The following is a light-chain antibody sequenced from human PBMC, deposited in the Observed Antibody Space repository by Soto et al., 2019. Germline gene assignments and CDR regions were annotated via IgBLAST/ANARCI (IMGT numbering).Light chain of an antibody. CDR2: GAS. CDR1: QSVSSTY. J-gene: IGKJ2*01. Sequence: EIVLTQSPGTLSLSPGERATLSCRASQSVSSTYLAWYQQKPGQAPRLLIYGASIRATGVPDRFSGSGSGTDFTLTISRLEPEDWAVYYCQQYGSSPYTFGQGTKLEIK. V-gene: IGKV3-20*01. CDR3: QQYGSSPYT.